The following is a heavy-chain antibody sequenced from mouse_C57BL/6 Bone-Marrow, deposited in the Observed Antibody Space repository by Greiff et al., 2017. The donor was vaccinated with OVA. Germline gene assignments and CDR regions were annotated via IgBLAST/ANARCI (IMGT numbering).Heavy chain of an antibody. D-gene: IGHD1-1*01. Sequence: VMLVESGAELARPGASVKLSCKASGYTFTSYGISWVKQRPGQGLEWIGEIYPRSGNTYYNEKFKGKATLTADKSSSTAYMELRSLTSEDSAVYFCARRGYYGSSSYWYFDVWGTGTTVTVSS. V-gene: IGHV1-81*01. CDR1: GYTFTSYG. CDR2: IYPRSGNT. J-gene: IGHJ1*03. CDR3: ARRGYYGSSSYWYFDV.